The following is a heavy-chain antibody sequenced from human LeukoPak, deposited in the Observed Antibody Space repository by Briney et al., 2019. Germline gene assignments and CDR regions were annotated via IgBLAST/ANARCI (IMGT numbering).Heavy chain of an antibody. CDR3: AKSRDIAVTGSSFDY. Sequence: GESLKISCKGSGYRFTTYWIGWVRQMPGKGLEWMGIIYPDDSDTRYSPSFQGQVTISADKSISTAYPQWNSLKASDSAMYYCAKSRDIAVTGSSFDYWGQGTLVTVSS. J-gene: IGHJ4*02. V-gene: IGHV5-51*01. D-gene: IGHD6-19*01. CDR2: IYPDDSDT. CDR1: GYRFTTYW.